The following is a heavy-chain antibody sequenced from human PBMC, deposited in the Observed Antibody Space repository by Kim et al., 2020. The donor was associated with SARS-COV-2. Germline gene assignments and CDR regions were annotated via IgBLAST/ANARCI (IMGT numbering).Heavy chain of an antibody. J-gene: IGHJ6*02. CDR2: ISSSGSTI. V-gene: IGHV3-11*04. Sequence: GGSLRLSCAASGFTFSDYYMSWIRQAPGKGLEWVSYISSSGSTIYYADSVKGRFTISRDNSENSLYLQMNSLRAEDTAVYYCARDQCITMVRGATAYYYYGMDVSGQGTTVTVSS. CDR1: GFTFSDYY. CDR3: ARDQCITMVRGATAYYYYGMDV. D-gene: IGHD3-10*01.